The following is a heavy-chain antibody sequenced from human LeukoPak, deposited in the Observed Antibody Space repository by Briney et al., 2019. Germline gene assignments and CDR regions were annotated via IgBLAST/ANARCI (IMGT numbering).Heavy chain of an antibody. CDR2: SNPYSGGT. D-gene: IGHD3-10*01. CDR3: ARGGIRGIEAELDY. CDR1: GYTFTRHY. Sequence: ASVKVSCEASGYTFTRHYIHWVRQAPGQGLEWMGWSNPYSGGTNYLQKFRGRVTLTRDTSISTAYMEVTGLTFGDTAVYYCARGGIRGIEAELDYWGQGTLVTVSS. J-gene: IGHJ4*02. V-gene: IGHV1-2*02.